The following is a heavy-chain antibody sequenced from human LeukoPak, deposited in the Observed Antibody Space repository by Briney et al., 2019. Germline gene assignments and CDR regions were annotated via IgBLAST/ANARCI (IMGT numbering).Heavy chain of an antibody. CDR1: GFIVSNNY. CDR2: IFSAGGT. V-gene: IGHV3-53*01. J-gene: IGHJ3*02. CDR3: ARPLSGYTPFDALDI. D-gene: IGHD3-22*01. Sequence: PGGSLRLSCAVSGFIVSNNYMSWIRQAPGKGPEWVSIIFSAGGTYYAESVKGRFTISRDHSNNTLYLEMTSLRADDTAVYYCARPLSGYTPFDALDIWGQGTMVTVSS.